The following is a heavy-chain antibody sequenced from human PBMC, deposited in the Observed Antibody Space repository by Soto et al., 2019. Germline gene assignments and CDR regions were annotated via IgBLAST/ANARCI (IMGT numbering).Heavy chain of an antibody. CDR3: ARGRYGEY. J-gene: IGHJ4*02. CDR2: ISAHNGNT. Sequence: QVHLVQSGAEVKKPGASVKVSCKASGYTFTSYGITWVRQAPGQGLEWMGWISAHNGNTDDAQKLQGRVIVTRDTSTSPAYMEQRSLTSDDTAVYSCARGRYGEYRCQGALVTVSS. V-gene: IGHV1-18*01. D-gene: IGHD3-10*01. CDR1: GYTFTSYG.